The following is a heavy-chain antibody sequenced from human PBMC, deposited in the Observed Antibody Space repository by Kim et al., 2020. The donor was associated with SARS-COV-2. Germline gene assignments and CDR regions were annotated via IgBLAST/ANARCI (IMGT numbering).Heavy chain of an antibody. CDR1: GGSFSGYY. Sequence: SETLSLTCAVYGGSFSGYYWSWIRQPPGKGLEWIGEINHSGSTNYNPSLKSRVTISVDTSKNQFSLKLSSVTAADTAVYYCARVRYYYDSSGYYLPRAAGRGVGFDPWGQGTLVTVSS. J-gene: IGHJ5*02. CDR3: ARVRYYYDSSGYYLPRAAGRGVGFDP. V-gene: IGHV4-34*01. CDR2: INHSGST. D-gene: IGHD3-22*01.